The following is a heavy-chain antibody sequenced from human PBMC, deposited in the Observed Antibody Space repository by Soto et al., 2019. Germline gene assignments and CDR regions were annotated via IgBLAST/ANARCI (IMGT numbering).Heavy chain of an antibody. J-gene: IGHJ4*02. CDR2: TFPSGTT. CDR3: ARSREFAY. Sequence: SETLSLTCGVSGGSLSGATYSWNWIRQPPGKGLEWIGYTFPSGTTYYNPSLKSRVTISIDVSKNQFSLSLRSLTAADTAVYYCARSREFAYWSQGTLVTVSS. CDR1: GGSLSGATYS. V-gene: IGHV4-30-2*01.